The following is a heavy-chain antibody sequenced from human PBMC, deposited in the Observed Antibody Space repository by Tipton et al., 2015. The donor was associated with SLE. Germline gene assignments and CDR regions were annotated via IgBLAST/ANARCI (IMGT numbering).Heavy chain of an antibody. CDR1: GFTFSTYA. D-gene: IGHD1-26*01. Sequence: SLRLSCAASGFTFSTYAMNWVRQAPGKGLEWVPTISGSGTSTYYADSVKGRFTISRGNSKNTLYLQMNSLRAEDTAVYYCAKGKRRWELFDYLDYWGQGTLVSVSS. J-gene: IGHJ4*02. CDR2: ISGSGTST. CDR3: AKGKRRWELFDYLDY. V-gene: IGHV3-23*01.